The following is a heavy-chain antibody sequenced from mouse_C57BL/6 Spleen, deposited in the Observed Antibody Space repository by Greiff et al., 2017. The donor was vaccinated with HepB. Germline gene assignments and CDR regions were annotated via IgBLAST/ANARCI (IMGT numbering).Heavy chain of an antibody. Sequence: EVHLVESGGGLVQPGGSLKLSCAASGFTFSDYGMAWVRQAPRKGPEWVAFISNLAYSIYYADTVTGRFTISRENAKNTLYLEMSSLRSEDTAMYYCARRNGYYGDYYAMDYWGQGTSVTVSS. D-gene: IGHD2-3*01. V-gene: IGHV5-15*01. CDR1: GFTFSDYG. CDR2: ISNLAYSI. J-gene: IGHJ4*01. CDR3: ARRNGYYGDYYAMDY.